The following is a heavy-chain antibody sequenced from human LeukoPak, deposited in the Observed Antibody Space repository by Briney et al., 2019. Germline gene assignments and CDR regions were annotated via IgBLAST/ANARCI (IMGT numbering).Heavy chain of an antibody. J-gene: IGHJ4*02. CDR1: GFTFSSYA. CDR2: ISGSGGST. CDR3: AKTDGSGSYSTHLDY. V-gene: IGHV3-23*01. Sequence: GGSLRLSCAASGFTFSSYAMSWVRQAPGKGLEWVSAISGSGGSTYYADSVKGRFTISRDNSKNTLYLQMNSLRAEDTAVYYCAKTDGSGSYSTHLDYWGQGTLVTVSS. D-gene: IGHD3-10*01.